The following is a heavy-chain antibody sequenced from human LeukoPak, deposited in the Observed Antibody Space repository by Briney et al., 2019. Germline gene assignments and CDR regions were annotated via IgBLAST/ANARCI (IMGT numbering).Heavy chain of an antibody. CDR1: GYTLTSFG. V-gene: IGHV1-18*01. CDR2: ISANNGNT. J-gene: IGHJ6*02. Sequence: GASVKVSCKASGYTLTSFGISWVRQAPGQGLEWMGRISANNGNTNYAQKIQGRVTMTTDTSTSTAYMDLRSLRSDDTAVYYCARVAEDIVIEGAYGMDVRGQGTTVTVSS. CDR3: ARVAEDIVIEGAYGMDV. D-gene: IGHD2-2*01.